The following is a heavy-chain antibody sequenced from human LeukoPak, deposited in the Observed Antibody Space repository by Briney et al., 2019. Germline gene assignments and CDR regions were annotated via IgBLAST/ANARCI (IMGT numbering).Heavy chain of an antibody. CDR3: ARGDYGDSPDAFDI. CDR2: ISSSSSYI. D-gene: IGHD4-17*01. V-gene: IGHV3-21*01. CDR1: GFTFSSYN. J-gene: IGHJ3*02. Sequence: PGGSLRLSCAASGFTFSSYNMNWVRQAPGEGLEWVSSISSSSSYIYYADSVKGRFTISRDNAKNSLYLQMNSLRAEDTAVYYCARGDYGDSPDAFDIWGQGTMVTVSS.